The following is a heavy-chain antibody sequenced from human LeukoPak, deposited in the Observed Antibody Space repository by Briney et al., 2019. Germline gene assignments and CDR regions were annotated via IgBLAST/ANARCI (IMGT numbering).Heavy chain of an antibody. Sequence: GGSLRLSCAASGFTFSSYAMSWVRQAPGKGLEWVSSISSGGGNTYYADSVKGRFTISRDNSKNTLYLQMSSLRAEDTAVYYCAKGWLQFYYFDYWGQGTLVTVSS. CDR1: GFTFSSYA. CDR2: ISSGGGNT. CDR3: AKGWLQFYYFDY. V-gene: IGHV3-23*01. J-gene: IGHJ4*02. D-gene: IGHD5-24*01.